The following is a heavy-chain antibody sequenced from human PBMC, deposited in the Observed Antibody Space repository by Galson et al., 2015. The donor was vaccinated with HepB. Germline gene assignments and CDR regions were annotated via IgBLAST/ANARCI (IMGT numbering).Heavy chain of an antibody. CDR1: GFTFSSYG. J-gene: IGHJ6*02. V-gene: IGHV3-30*02. CDR3: AKDVGKVRGVYYYGMDV. Sequence: SLRLSCAASGFTFSSYGMHWVRQAPGKGLEWVAFIRYDGSNKYYADSVKGRFTISRDNSKNTLYLQMNSLRAEDTAVYYCAKDVGKVRGVYYYGMDVWGQGTTVTVSS. D-gene: IGHD3-10*01. CDR2: IRYDGSNK.